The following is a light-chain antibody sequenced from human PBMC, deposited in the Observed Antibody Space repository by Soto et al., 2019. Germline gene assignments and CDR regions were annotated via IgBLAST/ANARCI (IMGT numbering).Light chain of an antibody. V-gene: IGKV2-28*01. Sequence: EIVMTQSPLSLPVTPGEPASISCRSSQSLLHYNGFNYLDWYLQKPGQSPQLLIYLGSNRASGVPERLSGSGSGTDFALKISRVEAEDVGVYYCMQSLQSPRTFGQGTNLEIK. CDR3: MQSLQSPRT. CDR2: LGS. J-gene: IGKJ2*02. CDR1: QSLLHYNGFNY.